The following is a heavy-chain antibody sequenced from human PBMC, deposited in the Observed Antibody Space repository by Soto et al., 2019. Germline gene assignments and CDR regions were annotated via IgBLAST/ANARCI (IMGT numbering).Heavy chain of an antibody. CDR2: INWNGRST. CDR1: GFTFDDYA. D-gene: IGHD2-2*02. Sequence: EVQLVESGGGVVRPGGSLRLSCAASGFTFDDYAMSWVRQAPGKGLEWVAGINWNGRSTTYADSLKGRFTISRDNAKNSLHLQINSLRAEDTSLDFCARCSSTSCYIMASFDYWGQGTLVTVSS. V-gene: IGHV3-20*04. J-gene: IGHJ4*02. CDR3: ARCSSTSCYIMASFDY.